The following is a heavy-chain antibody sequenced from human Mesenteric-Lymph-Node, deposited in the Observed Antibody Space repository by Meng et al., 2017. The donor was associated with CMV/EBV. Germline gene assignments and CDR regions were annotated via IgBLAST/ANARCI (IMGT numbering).Heavy chain of an antibody. CDR2: INPNSGGT. Sequence: ASVKVSCKASGYTFTGYYMHWVRQAPGQGLEWMGWINPNSGGTNYAQKFQGRVTMTRDTSISTAYMELSRLRSDDTAVYYCARDQGSSAWDYYYGLDVWGQGTTVTVSS. V-gene: IGHV1-2*02. D-gene: IGHD6-6*01. J-gene: IGHJ6*02. CDR1: GYTFTGYY. CDR3: ARDQGSSAWDYYYGLDV.